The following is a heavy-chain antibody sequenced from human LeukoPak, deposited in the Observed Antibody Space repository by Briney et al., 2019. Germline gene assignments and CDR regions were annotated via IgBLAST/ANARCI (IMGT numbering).Heavy chain of an antibody. CDR2: INHSGST. Sequence: SETLSLTCAVYGGSLSGYYWSWIRQPPGKGLEWIGEINHSGSTNYNPSLKSRVTISVDTSKNQFSLKLSSVTAADTAVYYCARLGKGGVPAAMPGSYFDYWGQGTLVTVSS. J-gene: IGHJ4*02. V-gene: IGHV4-34*01. D-gene: IGHD2-2*01. CDR3: ARLGKGGVPAAMPGSYFDY. CDR1: GGSLSGYY.